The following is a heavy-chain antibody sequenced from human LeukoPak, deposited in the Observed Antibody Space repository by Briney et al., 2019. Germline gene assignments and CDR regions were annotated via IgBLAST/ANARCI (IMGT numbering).Heavy chain of an antibody. CDR3: AKDRDYDFWSGQTDY. CDR1: GFTFSSYA. CDR2: ISGSGGST. V-gene: IGHV3-23*01. D-gene: IGHD3-3*01. Sequence: PGGSLRLSCAASGFTFSSYAMSWVRQAPGKGLEWVSAISGSGGSTYYADSVKGRFTISRDNSKNTLYLQMNSLRAEDTAVYYCAKDRDYDFWSGQTDYWGQGTLVTVSS. J-gene: IGHJ4*02.